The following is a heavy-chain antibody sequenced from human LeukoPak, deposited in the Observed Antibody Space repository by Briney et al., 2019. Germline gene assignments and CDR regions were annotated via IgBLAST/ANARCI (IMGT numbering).Heavy chain of an antibody. V-gene: IGHV4-30-2*01. J-gene: IGHJ4*02. CDR3: AGRRAVAGFLDY. CDR1: GGSISSGGYY. D-gene: IGHD6-19*01. CDR2: IYHSGST. Sequence: PSQTLSLTCTVSGGSISSGGYYWSWIRQPPGKGLEWIGYIYHSGSTYYNPSLKSRVTISVDRSKNQFSLKLSSVTAADTAVYYCAGRRAVAGFLDYWGQGTLVTVSS.